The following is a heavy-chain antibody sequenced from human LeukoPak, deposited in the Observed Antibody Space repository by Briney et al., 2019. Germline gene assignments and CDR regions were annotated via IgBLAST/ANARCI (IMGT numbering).Heavy chain of an antibody. J-gene: IGHJ6*02. CDR2: IYYSGST. D-gene: IGHD4-17*01. V-gene: IGHV4-31*03. Sequence: PSETLSPTCTVSGGSISSGGYYWSWIRQHPGKGLEWIGYIYYSGSTYYNPSLKSRVTISVDTSKNQFSLKLSSVTAADTAVYYCARDRKVTTRSEYYYGMDVWGQGTTVTVSS. CDR3: ARDRKVTTRSEYYYGMDV. CDR1: GGSISSGGYY.